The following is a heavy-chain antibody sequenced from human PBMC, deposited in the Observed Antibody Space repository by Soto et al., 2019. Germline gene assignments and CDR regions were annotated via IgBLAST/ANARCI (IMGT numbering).Heavy chain of an antibody. CDR1: GYTFTGYY. CDR3: AREIVVVPAAMRQYAFDI. V-gene: IGHV1-2*02. D-gene: IGHD2-2*01. CDR2: INPNSGGT. Sequence: GASVKVSCKASGYTFTGYYMHWVRQAPGQGREWMGWINPNSGGTNYAQKFQGRVTMTRDTSISTDYMELSRLRCDDTDVYYCAREIVVVPAAMRQYAFDIWGQGTMVTVSS. J-gene: IGHJ3*02.